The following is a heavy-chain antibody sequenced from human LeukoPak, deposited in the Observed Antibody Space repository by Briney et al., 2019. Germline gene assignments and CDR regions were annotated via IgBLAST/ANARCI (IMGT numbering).Heavy chain of an antibody. D-gene: IGHD2-2*01. Sequence: ASVKVSCKASGYTFTSYYMHWVRQAPGQGLEWVGIINPSGGHTSYAQKFQGRVTMTRDTSTSTVYMELSSLRSEDTAVYYCARGVVPTAMKGIYWFDPWGQGTLVTVSS. J-gene: IGHJ5*02. CDR2: INPSGGHT. CDR1: GYTFTSYY. CDR3: ARGVVPTAMKGIYWFDP. V-gene: IGHV1-46*01.